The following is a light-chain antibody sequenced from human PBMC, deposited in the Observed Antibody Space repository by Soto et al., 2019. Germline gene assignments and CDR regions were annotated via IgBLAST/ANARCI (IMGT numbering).Light chain of an antibody. Sequence: EIVMAQSPATLSVSSGERATLSCRASQSVNTNLAWYQQKPGQGPRLLIYGASTRATGIPARFSGSGSGTDFTLTIDRLEPEDFAVYYCHQYYSSPTTFGGGTKVDIK. V-gene: IGKV3-15*01. J-gene: IGKJ4*01. CDR1: QSVNTN. CDR2: GAS. CDR3: HQYYSSPTT.